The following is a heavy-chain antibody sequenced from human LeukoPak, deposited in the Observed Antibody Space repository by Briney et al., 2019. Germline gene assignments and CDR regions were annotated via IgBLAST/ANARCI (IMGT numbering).Heavy chain of an antibody. CDR2: ISSDGSDI. CDR1: GFTFSSSW. Sequence: GGSLRLSCVVSGFTFSSSWMHWVRQAPGRGLVYVSRISSDGSDIFYADSVKGRFTISRDNSKNMLYLQMNSLRAEDTAVYYCARXKGAAXEXRSDYWGQGTLVTVSS. D-gene: IGHD1-26*01. J-gene: IGHJ4*02. V-gene: IGHV3-74*01. CDR3: ARXKGAAXEXRSDY.